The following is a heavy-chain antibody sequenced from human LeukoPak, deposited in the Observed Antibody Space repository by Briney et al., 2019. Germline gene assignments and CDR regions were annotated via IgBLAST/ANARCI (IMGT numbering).Heavy chain of an antibody. Sequence: SETLSLTCTVSGGSISSYYWSWIRQPPGKGLEWIGFIHYSGITNYNPSLNSRVTISVDTSKDQFSLKLSSVTAADTAVYYCARQEGGGYYPHYDYYGMDVWGQGTAVTVSS. J-gene: IGHJ6*02. CDR2: IHYSGIT. D-gene: IGHD3-22*01. CDR3: ARQEGGGYYPHYDYYGMDV. V-gene: IGHV4-59*08. CDR1: GGSISSYY.